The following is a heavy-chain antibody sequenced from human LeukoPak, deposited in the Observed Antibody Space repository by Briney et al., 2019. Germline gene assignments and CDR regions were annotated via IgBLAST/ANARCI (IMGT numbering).Heavy chain of an antibody. CDR1: GGSVSSGSYY. CDR2: TSFSGST. D-gene: IGHD6-19*01. J-gene: IGHJ4*02. Sequence: SETLSLTCTVSGGSVSSGSYYWIWIRQPPGKGLEWIGYTSFSGSTNYNPSLKSRVTLSVDTSKNQFSLKLSSVTAADTAVYYCAREYNSGWYFDYWGQGTLVTVSS. V-gene: IGHV4-61*01. CDR3: AREYNSGWYFDY.